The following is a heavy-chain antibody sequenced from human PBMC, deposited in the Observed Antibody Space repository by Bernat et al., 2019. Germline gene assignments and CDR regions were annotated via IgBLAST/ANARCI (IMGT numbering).Heavy chain of an antibody. V-gene: IGHV3-48*03. D-gene: IGHD6-19*01. CDR2: ISSTGRTI. Sequence: EVQLVESGGGLVQPGGSLRLSCAASGLTFTSYEMNWVRQAPGKGLEWVSYISSTGRTIYYADSVKGRFTISRDNAKNSLYLQMNSLRDEDTAVYYCARDDSSAEIHFDYWGQGTLVTVSS. CDR1: GLTFTSYE. CDR3: ARDDSSAEIHFDY. J-gene: IGHJ4*02.